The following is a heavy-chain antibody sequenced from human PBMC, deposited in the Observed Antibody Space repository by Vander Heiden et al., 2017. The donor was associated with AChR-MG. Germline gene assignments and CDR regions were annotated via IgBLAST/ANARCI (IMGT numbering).Heavy chain of an antibody. V-gene: IGHV3-30*18. CDR2: ISYDGSNK. Sequence: QVQLVESGGGVVQPGRSLRLSCPASGFTFSSYGMHWGRRAPGKGLGWVAVISYDGSNKYYADSVKGRFTISRDNSKNTLYLQMNSLRAEDTAVYYCAKELEPYYYYGMDVWGQGTTVTVSS. D-gene: IGHD1-1*01. CDR3: AKELEPYYYYGMDV. CDR1: GFTFSSYG. J-gene: IGHJ6*02.